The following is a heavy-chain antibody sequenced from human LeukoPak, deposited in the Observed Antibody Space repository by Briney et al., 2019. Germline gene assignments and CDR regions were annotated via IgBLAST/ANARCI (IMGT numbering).Heavy chain of an antibody. CDR3: AKDVGYCSSTTCYKPFDY. J-gene: IGHJ4*02. Sequence: GGSLRLSCAASGFTFSNYAMSWVRQAPGKGLEWVSAFSGSGGSTYYADSVKGRFTISRDNSKNTLYLQMNSLRAEDTAVYYCAKDVGYCSSTTCYKPFDYRGQGTLVTVSS. D-gene: IGHD2-2*02. CDR1: GFTFSNYA. CDR2: FSGSGGST. V-gene: IGHV3-23*01.